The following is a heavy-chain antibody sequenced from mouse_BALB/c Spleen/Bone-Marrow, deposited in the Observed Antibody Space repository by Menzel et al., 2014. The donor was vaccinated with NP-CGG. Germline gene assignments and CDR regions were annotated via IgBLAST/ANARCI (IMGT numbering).Heavy chain of an antibody. V-gene: IGHV2-9*02. CDR3: ARYYGSSQAWFAY. J-gene: IGHJ3*01. Sequence: QVPLQQSGPGLVSPSQSLSIPCTVSGFSLTSYGVHWVRQPPGKGLEWLGVIWAGGSTNYNSALMSRLSISKDNSKSQVFLKMNSLQTDDTAMYYCARYYGSSQAWFAYWGQGTLVTGSA. D-gene: IGHD1-1*01. CDR1: GFSLTSYG. CDR2: IWAGGST.